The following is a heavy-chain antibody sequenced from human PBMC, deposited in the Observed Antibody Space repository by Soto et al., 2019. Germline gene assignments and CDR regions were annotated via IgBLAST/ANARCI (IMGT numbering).Heavy chain of an antibody. CDR2: IWYDVSHE. V-gene: IGHV3-33*01. D-gene: IGHD3-22*01. CDR3: ARDRYSYDSRAYQGVDWYFDL. J-gene: IGHJ2*01. CDR1: GFIFSNYG. Sequence: QVQLVESGGGVVQPGRSLRLSCAASGFIFSNYGMHWVRQAPGKGLEWVAVIWYDVSHESYADSVKGRFTISRDNSKNTLFLQMNSLRAEDTAVYYCARDRYSYDSRAYQGVDWYFDLWGRGTLVTVSS.